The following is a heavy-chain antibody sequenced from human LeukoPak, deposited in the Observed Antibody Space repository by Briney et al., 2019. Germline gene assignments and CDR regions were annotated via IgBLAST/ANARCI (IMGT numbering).Heavy chain of an antibody. V-gene: IGHV4-59*08. CDR3: ARMDFWSGYGFDY. CDR1: GGPISSYY. CDR2: IYYSGST. D-gene: IGHD3-3*01. J-gene: IGHJ4*02. Sequence: PSETLSLTCTVSGGPISSYYWSWIRQPPGKGLEWIGYIYYSGSTNYNPSLKSRVTISVDTSKNQFSLKLSSVTAADTAVYYCARMDFWSGYGFDYWGQGTLVTVSS.